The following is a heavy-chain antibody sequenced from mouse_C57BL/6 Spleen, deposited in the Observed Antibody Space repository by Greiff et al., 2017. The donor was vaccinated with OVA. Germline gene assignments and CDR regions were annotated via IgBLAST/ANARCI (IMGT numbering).Heavy chain of an antibody. CDR1: GYSFTGYF. CDR3: ARRYGNYNAMDY. Sequence: VQLQQSGPELVKPGDSVKISCKASGYSFTGYFMNWVMQSHGKSLEWIGRINPYNGDTFYNQKFKRKATLTVDKSSSTAHMELRSLTSEDSAVYYCARRYGNYNAMDYWGQGTSVTVSS. V-gene: IGHV1-20*01. CDR2: INPYNGDT. J-gene: IGHJ4*01. D-gene: IGHD2-10*02.